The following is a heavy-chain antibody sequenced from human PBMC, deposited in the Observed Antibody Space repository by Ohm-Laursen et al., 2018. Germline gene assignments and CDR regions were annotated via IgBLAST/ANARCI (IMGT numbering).Heavy chain of an antibody. V-gene: IGHV4-59*08. Sequence: GTLSLTCTVFGGSIRGYYWSWIRQPPGKGLEWIGYIYYSGTTNYNPSLKSRVTISVDTSKNQFSLKRRSVTAADTAVYYCARRLPIFGVVSYFDYWGQGTLVTVSS. D-gene: IGHD3-3*01. CDR1: GGSIRGYY. CDR2: IYYSGTT. J-gene: IGHJ4*02. CDR3: ARRLPIFGVVSYFDY.